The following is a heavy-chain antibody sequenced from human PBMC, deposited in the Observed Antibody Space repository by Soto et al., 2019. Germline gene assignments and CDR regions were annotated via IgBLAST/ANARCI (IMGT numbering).Heavy chain of an antibody. J-gene: IGHJ6*02. Sequence: QVQLLESGGGVVQPGRSLRLSCAASGFTFSSYAMHWVRQAPGKGLEWVAVISYDGSNKYYADSVKARFTISRDNSKNTLYLQMNSLRAEDTAVYYCARGTLERRPYYYYGMDVWGQGTTVTVSS. V-gene: IGHV3-30-3*01. D-gene: IGHD1-1*01. CDR1: GFTFSSYA. CDR3: ARGTLERRPYYYYGMDV. CDR2: ISYDGSNK.